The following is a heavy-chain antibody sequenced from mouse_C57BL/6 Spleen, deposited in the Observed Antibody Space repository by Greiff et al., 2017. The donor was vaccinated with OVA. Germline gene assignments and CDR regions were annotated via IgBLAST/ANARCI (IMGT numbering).Heavy chain of an antibody. CDR2: IDPKSGGT. CDR1: GYTFTGYC. V-gene: IGHV1-72*01. D-gene: IGHD1-3*01. CDR3: ARGVYDYYAMDY. Sequence: QVQLKQPGAELVKPGASVKLSCKASGYTFTGYCMHWVKQRPGRGLEWIGRIDPKSGGTKYNEKFKGKATLTVDKPSSTAYRQLSSLTSEDSAVDYCARGVYDYYAMDYWGQGTSVTVSS. J-gene: IGHJ4*01.